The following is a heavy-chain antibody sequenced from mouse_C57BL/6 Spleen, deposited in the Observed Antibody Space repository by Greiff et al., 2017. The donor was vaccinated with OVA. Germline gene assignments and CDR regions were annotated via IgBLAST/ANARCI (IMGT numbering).Heavy chain of an antibody. CDR3: ARRGDDGYFAY. CDR2: ISSGSSTI. D-gene: IGHD2-3*01. CDR1: GFTFSDYG. Sequence: VQLKESGGGLVKPGGSLKLSCAASGFTFSDYGMHWVRQAPEKGLEWVAYISSGSSTIYYADTVKGRFTISRDNAKNTLFLQMTSLRSEDTAMYYSARRGDDGYFAYWGQGTLVTVSA. J-gene: IGHJ3*01. V-gene: IGHV5-17*01.